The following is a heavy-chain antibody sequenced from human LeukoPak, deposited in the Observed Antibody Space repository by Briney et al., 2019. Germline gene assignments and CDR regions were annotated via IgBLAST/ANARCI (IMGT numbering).Heavy chain of an antibody. CDR1: RNTFTRYA. Sequence: ASVKVSCRASRNTFTRYALNWVRQAPGQGLEWMGWINTNSGKSTYAQGFTGRFVFSLDTAVSTAFLQISSLKAEDTAVYYCARYVDTAMVTIPGDYWGQGTLVTVSS. D-gene: IGHD5-18*01. J-gene: IGHJ4*02. V-gene: IGHV7-4-1*02. CDR2: INTNSGKS. CDR3: ARYVDTAMVTIPGDY.